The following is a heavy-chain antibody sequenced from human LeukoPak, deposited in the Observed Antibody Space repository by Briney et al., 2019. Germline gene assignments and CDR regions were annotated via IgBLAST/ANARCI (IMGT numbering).Heavy chain of an antibody. CDR2: FDPEDGGT. D-gene: IGHD3-10*01. V-gene: IGHV1-24*01. CDR1: GYTLTELS. J-gene: IGHJ4*02. CDR3: ATAKSPRTVLWFGELLGGPRNRAFDY. Sequence: ASVTVSFTVSGYTLTELSMHWVRQAPGKGLEWMGGFDPEDGGTIYAQKFQGRVTMTEDTSADTAYMEQSSLRSEDTAVYYCATAKSPRTVLWFGELLGGPRNRAFDYWGQGTLVTVSS.